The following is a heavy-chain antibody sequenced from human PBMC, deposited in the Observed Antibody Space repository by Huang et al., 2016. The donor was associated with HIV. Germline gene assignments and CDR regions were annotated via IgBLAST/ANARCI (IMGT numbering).Heavy chain of an antibody. J-gene: IGHJ4*02. CDR2: ISFDGLNK. CDR1: GFTFRDHP. D-gene: IGHD6-19*01. CDR3: ARDTTTVAGLDF. Sequence: QVQLVESGGGVVQPGRSLRLSCAVSGFTFRDHPMPWVRQAQGKGLEVVAVISFDGLNKFYADFVRGRFTISRDNSKNILYLQLNSLTPADTSIYYCARDTTTVAGLDFWGQGALVTVSS. V-gene: IGHV3-30*14.